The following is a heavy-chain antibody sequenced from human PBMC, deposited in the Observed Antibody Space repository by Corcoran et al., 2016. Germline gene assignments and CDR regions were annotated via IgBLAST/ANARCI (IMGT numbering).Heavy chain of an antibody. V-gene: IGHV2-5*01. J-gene: IGHJ4*02. CDR2: IYWNDDK. CDR3: AHHSSSWYGSGFDY. D-gene: IGHD6-13*01. Sequence: QITLKESGPTLVKPTQTLTLTCTFSGFSLSTSGVGVGCIRQPPGKALEWLALIYWNDDKRYSPSLKSRLTITKDTSKNQVVLTMTNMDPVDTATYYCAHHSSSWYGSGFDYWGQGTLVTVSS. CDR1: GFSLSTSGVG.